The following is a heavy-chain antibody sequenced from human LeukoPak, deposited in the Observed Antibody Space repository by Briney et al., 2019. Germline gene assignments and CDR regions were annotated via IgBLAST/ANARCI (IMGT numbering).Heavy chain of an antibody. CDR1: GFNFDDYA. J-gene: IGHJ5*02. V-gene: IGHV3-9*01. CDR3: AKDISVSGRNVMDT. D-gene: IGHD6-19*01. Sequence: GRSLRLSCAASGFNFDDYAMYWVRQAPGKGLEWVSTISWNSGSKDYADSVKGRFTISRDNAKSSLHLKMSSLRGEETAFYYCAKDISVSGRNVMDTWGQGTLVTVSS. CDR2: ISWNSGSK.